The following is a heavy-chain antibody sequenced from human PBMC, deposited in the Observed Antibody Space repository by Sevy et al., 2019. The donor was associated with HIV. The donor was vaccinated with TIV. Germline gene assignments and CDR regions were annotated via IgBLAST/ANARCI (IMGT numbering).Heavy chain of an antibody. Sequence: ASVKVSCETSGYTFTYYYIHWVRQAPGQGLEWMGWINPSSGGTQYAQMFQGRVSVTSDTSRRTSYMELRRLRSDDTALYYCVRQVDNWFDPWGQGTPVTVSS. CDR2: INPSSGGT. V-gene: IGHV1-2*02. CDR1: GYTFTYYY. J-gene: IGHJ5*02. CDR3: VRQVDNWFDP. D-gene: IGHD2-15*01.